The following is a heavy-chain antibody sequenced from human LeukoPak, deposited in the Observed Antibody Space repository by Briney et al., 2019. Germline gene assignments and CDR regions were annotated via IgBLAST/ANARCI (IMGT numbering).Heavy chain of an antibody. Sequence: KESGPTLLKPTQTLTLTCTFSEFSLSTSGVGVGWIRQPPGNALEWLALIYWNDDKRYSPSLKIRLTITKGTSKHQVVLTMTNMDPVDTATYYCAHRSQVLVGATALYFFDYWGQGALVTVSS. CDR3: AHRSQVLVGATALYFFDY. J-gene: IGHJ4*02. CDR1: EFSLSTSGVG. CDR2: IYWNDDK. V-gene: IGHV2-5*01. D-gene: IGHD1-26*01.